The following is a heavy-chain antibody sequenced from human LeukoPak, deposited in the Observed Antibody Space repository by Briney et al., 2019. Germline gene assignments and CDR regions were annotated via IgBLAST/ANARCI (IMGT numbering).Heavy chain of an antibody. CDR2: ISAYNGNT. CDR1: GYTFTSYG. CDR3: ARDRFAGYSSPRGGLDY. J-gene: IGHJ4*02. V-gene: IGHV1-18*01. Sequence: GASVKVSCKASGYTFTSYGISWVRRAPGQGLEWMGWISAYNGNTNYAQKLQGRVTMTTDTSTSTAYMELRSLRSDDTAVYYCARDRFAGYSSPRGGLDYWGQGTLVTVSS. D-gene: IGHD6-19*01.